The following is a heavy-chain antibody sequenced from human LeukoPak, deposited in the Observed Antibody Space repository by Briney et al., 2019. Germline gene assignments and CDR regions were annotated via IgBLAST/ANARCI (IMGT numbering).Heavy chain of an antibody. V-gene: IGHV3-74*01. J-gene: IGHJ4*02. CDR3: ARERVIAAASTNFDY. D-gene: IGHD6-13*01. CDR2: INSDGSST. Sequence: GGSLRPSCAASGFTFSSYWMHWVRQAPGKGLVWVSRINSDGSSTSYADSVKGRFTISRDNAKNTLYLQMNSLRAEDTAVYYCARERVIAAASTNFDYWGQGTLVTVSS. CDR1: GFTFSSYW.